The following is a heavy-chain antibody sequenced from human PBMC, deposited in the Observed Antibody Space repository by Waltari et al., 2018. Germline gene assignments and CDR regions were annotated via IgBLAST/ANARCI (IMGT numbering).Heavy chain of an antibody. CDR3: AGDGGTQLWSYYFDY. Sequence: EVKLVESGGGLVQRGGSLRLSCAASGFTFSSYAMHWVRPAPGKGLEYVSAISSNGWSTYYANSVKGRYTISRDNSKNTLYLQMGSLRAEDMAVYYCAGDGGTQLWSYYFDYWGQGTLVTVSS. CDR1: GFTFSSYA. CDR2: ISSNGWST. J-gene: IGHJ4*02. D-gene: IGHD5-18*01. V-gene: IGHV3-64*01.